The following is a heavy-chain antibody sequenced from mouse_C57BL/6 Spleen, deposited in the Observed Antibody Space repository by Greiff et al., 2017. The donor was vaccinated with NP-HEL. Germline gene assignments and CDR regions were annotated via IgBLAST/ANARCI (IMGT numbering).Heavy chain of an antibody. CDR2: INPSNGGT. CDR1: GYTFTSYW. V-gene: IGHV1-53*01. Sequence: VQLQQPGTELVKPGASVKLSCKASGYTFTSYWMHWVKQRPGQGLEWIGNINPSNGGTNYNEKFKSKATLTVDKSSSTAYMQLSSLTSEDSAFYYCARERTTVVAHYAMDYWGQGTSVTVSS. J-gene: IGHJ4*01. CDR3: ARERTTVVAHYAMDY. D-gene: IGHD1-1*01.